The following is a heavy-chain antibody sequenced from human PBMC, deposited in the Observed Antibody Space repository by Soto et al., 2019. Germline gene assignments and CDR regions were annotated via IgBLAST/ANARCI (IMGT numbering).Heavy chain of an antibody. CDR1: GFTFSSYA. CDR2: ISYDGSNK. D-gene: IGHD2-2*01. J-gene: IGHJ6*02. CDR3: ARDIRGYCSSTSCYEDYYYGMDV. V-gene: IGHV3-30-3*01. Sequence: PGGSLRLSCAASGFTFSSYAMHWVRQAPGKGLEWVAVISYDGSNKYYADSVKGRFTISRDNSKNTLYLQMNSLRAEDTAVYYCARDIRGYCSSTSCYEDYYYGMDVRGQGTTVTVSS.